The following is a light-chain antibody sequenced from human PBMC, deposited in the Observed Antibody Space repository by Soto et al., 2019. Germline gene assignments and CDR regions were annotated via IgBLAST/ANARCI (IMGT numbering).Light chain of an antibody. J-gene: IGKJ1*01. CDR2: GVS. CDR1: QSLTSSY. V-gene: IGKV3D-20*02. Sequence: EIVLTQSPGTLSLSPGETATLSCRASQSLTSSYLAWYQQRPGQAPSLLIYGVSSRATGIPDRFSGSGSGTDFTLTITRLEPEDFAVYYCQQRTSWQWTFGQGTKVDIK. CDR3: QQRTSWQWT.